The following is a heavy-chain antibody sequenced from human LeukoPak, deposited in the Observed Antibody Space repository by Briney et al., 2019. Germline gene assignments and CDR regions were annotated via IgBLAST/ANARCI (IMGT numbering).Heavy chain of an antibody. Sequence: ETLSLTCTVSGGSISSSSYYWGWIRQPPGKGLEWIGSIYYSGSTYYNPSLKSRVTISVDTSKNQFSLKLSSVTAADTAVYYCARDFTFMYGGDYWGQGTLVTVSS. CDR2: IYYSGST. CDR3: ARDFTFMYGGDY. V-gene: IGHV4-39*07. CDR1: GGSISSSSYY. D-gene: IGHD3-16*01. J-gene: IGHJ4*02.